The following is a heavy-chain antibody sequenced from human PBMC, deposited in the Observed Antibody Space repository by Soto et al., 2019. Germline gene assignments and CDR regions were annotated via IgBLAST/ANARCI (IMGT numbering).Heavy chain of an antibody. J-gene: IGHJ4*02. CDR1: GFTFSSYA. CDR2: ISYDGSNK. V-gene: IGHV3-30-3*01. Sequence: PGGSLRLSCAASGFTFSSYAMHWVRQAPGKGLEWVAVISYDGSNKYYADSVKGRFTISRDNSKNTLYLQMNSLRAEDTAVYYCASYAGPIGIVATLIDFRGQGILGT. CDR3: ASYAGPIGIVATLIDF. D-gene: IGHD5-12*01.